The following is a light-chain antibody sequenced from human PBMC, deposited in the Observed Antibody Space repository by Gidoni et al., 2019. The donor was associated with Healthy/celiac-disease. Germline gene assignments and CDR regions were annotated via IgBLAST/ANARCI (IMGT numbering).Light chain of an antibody. V-gene: IGLV4-69*01. CDR1: SGQSSYA. Sequence: QLVLTQSPSASAPLGASVKLTCTLSSGQSSYAIAWHQQQPEKGPRYLMKLNSDGSHSKGDGIPDRFSGSSSGAERYLTISSLQSEDEADYYCQTWGTGIWVFGGGTKLTVL. J-gene: IGLJ3*02. CDR3: QTWGTGIWV. CDR2: LNSDGSH.